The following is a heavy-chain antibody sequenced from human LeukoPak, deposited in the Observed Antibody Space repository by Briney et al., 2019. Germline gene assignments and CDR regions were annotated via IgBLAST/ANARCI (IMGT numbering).Heavy chain of an antibody. J-gene: IGHJ4*02. CDR2: ISSSSSYI. Sequence: GGSLRLSCAASGFTFSIYWMTWVRQAPGKGLEWVSSISSSSSYIYYADSVKGRFTISRDNAKNSLYLQMNSLRAEDTAVYYCARERDRLAVAGSEFDYWGQGTLVTVSS. D-gene: IGHD6-19*01. CDR3: ARERDRLAVAGSEFDY. CDR1: GFTFSIYW. V-gene: IGHV3-21*01.